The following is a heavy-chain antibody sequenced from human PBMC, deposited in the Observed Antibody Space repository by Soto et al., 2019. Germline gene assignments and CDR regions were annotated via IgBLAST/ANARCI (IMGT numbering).Heavy chain of an antibody. Sequence: ASVKVSCEASGYTFASNGIRWVRQAPGQGLEWMGWISAYNGNTNYAQKLQGRVTMTTDTSTSTAYMELRSLRSDDTAVYYCARVLYGSDPPRLWGQGTQVTVSS. CDR1: GYTFASNG. CDR2: ISAYNGNT. D-gene: IGHD3-10*01. J-gene: IGHJ4*02. V-gene: IGHV1-18*01. CDR3: ARVLYGSDPPRL.